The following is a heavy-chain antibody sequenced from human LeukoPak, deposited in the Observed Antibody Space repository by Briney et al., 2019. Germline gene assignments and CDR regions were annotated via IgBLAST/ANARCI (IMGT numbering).Heavy chain of an antibody. CDR1: GYTFNNFD. J-gene: IGHJ4*02. Sequence: GASVKVSCKASGYTFNNFDINWVRQATGQGLEWMGWMNPNSGNTGNAQKFQDRVTMTTNTSISTAYMELSSLRSEDTAVYYCARGSYTGTYIVDFWGQGTLVTVSS. V-gene: IGHV1-8*01. D-gene: IGHD1-26*01. CDR2: MNPNSGNT. CDR3: ARGSYTGTYIVDF.